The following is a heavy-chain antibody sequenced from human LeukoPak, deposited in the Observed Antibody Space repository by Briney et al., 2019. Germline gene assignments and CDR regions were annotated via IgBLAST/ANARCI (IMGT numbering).Heavy chain of an antibody. V-gene: IGHV4-34*01. J-gene: IGHJ4*02. Sequence: PSETLSLTCAVYGGSFSGYYWSWIRQPPGKGLEWIGEINHSGSTNYNPSLKSRVTISVDTSKNQFSLKLSSVTAADTAVYYCARAITTIFGVVTVFDYWGQGTLVTVSS. CDR3: ARAITTIFGVVTVFDY. CDR2: INHSGST. CDR1: GGSFSGYY. D-gene: IGHD3-3*01.